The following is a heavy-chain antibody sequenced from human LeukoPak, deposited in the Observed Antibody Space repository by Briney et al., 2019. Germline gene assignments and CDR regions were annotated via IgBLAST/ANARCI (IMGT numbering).Heavy chain of an antibody. J-gene: IGHJ4*02. CDR3: AKDSGAARDGDIDY. D-gene: IGHD5-24*01. CDR1: GFTFSDHY. Sequence: GGSLRLSCAASGFTFSDHYMSWIRQAPGKGLEWVSYISSSGSTIYYADSVKGRFTISRDNAKNSLYLQMNSLRAEDTALYYCAKDSGAARDGDIDYWGQGTLVTVSS. CDR2: ISSSGSTI. V-gene: IGHV3-11*01.